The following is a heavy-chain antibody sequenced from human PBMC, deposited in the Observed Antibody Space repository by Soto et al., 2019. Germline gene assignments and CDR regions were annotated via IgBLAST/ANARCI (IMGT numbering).Heavy chain of an antibody. V-gene: IGHV1-2*04. J-gene: IGHJ4*02. D-gene: IGHD3-3*01. CDR2: INPNSGGT. Sequence: ASVKVSCKASGYTFTGYYMHWVRQAPGQGLEWMGWINPNSGGTNYAQKFQGWVTMTRDTSISTAYMELSRLRSDDTAVYYCERSRNDFWSGYFDYWGQGTLVTVSS. CDR1: GYTFTGYY. CDR3: ERSRNDFWSGYFDY.